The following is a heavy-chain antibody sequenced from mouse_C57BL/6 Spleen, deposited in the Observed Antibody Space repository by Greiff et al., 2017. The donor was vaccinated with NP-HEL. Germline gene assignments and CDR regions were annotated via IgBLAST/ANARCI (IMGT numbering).Heavy chain of an antibody. V-gene: IGHV1-42*01. J-gene: IGHJ2*01. CDR2: INPSTGGT. CDR1: GYSFTGYY. CDR3: ARSRDGYYVSDY. Sequence: EVKLQQSGPELVKPGASVKISCKASGYSFTGYYMNWVKQSPEKSLEWIGEINPSTGGTTYNQKFKAKATLTVDKSSSTAYMQLKSLTSEDSAVYYCARSRDGYYVSDYWGQGTTLTVSS. D-gene: IGHD2-3*01.